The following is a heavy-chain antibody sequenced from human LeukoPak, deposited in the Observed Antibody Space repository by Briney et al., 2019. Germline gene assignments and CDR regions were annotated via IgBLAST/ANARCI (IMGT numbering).Heavy chain of an antibody. D-gene: IGHD1-26*01. Sequence: SETLSLTCTVSGGSISSYYWSWLRQPPGKGLEWIGYIYYSGSTNYNPSLKSRVTISVDTSKNQFSLKLSSVTAADTAVYYCARGSGSQFDYWGQGTLVTVS. CDR2: IYYSGST. CDR3: ARGSGSQFDY. V-gene: IGHV4-59*01. CDR1: GGSISSYY. J-gene: IGHJ4*02.